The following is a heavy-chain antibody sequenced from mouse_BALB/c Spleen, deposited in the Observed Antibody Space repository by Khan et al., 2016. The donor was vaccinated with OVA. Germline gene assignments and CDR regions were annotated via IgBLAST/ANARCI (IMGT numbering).Heavy chain of an antibody. J-gene: IGHJ4*01. CDR2: IYTYTGEP. D-gene: IGHD1-1*01. CDR3: ARGSSRAMDY. CDR1: GYTFTNYG. V-gene: IGHV9-3-1*01. Sequence: QIQLVQSGPELKKPGETVKISCKASGYTFTNYGTNWVKQAPGKGLKWMGWIYTYTGEPTYADDFKGRFSFSLDSSASTVYLQINNLTTEDTATYFCARGSSRAMDYWGQGTSVTVSS.